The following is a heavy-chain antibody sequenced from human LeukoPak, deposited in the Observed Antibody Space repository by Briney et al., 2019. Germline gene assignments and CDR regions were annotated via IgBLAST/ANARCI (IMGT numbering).Heavy chain of an antibody. Sequence: SETLSLTCTVSGDSITTPYYWGWIRQSPGKGLEWIGCIFHSGNTYYSPSLKSRVTISIDTSKNQFSLRLNSVTAADTAVYYCARPGESSGYMWFYWGQGTLVTVSS. D-gene: IGHD3-22*01. CDR2: IFHSGNT. V-gene: IGHV4-38-2*02. CDR1: GDSITTPYY. CDR3: ARPGESSGYMWFY. J-gene: IGHJ4*02.